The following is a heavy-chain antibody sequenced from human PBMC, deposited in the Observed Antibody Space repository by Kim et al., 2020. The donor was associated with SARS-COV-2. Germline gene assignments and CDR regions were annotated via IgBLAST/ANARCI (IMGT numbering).Heavy chain of an antibody. CDR1: GFTFSNAW. Sequence: GGSLRLSCAASGFTFSNAWMSWVRQAPGKGLEWVGRIKSKTDGGTTDYAAPVKGRFTISRDDSKNTLYLQMNSLKTEDTAVYYCTTWEYYYDSSGYYGPPSSYLDYCGQGTLVTVSS. CDR2: IKSKTDGGTT. J-gene: IGHJ4*02. CDR3: TTWEYYYDSSGYYGPPSSYLDY. V-gene: IGHV3-15*01. D-gene: IGHD3-22*01.